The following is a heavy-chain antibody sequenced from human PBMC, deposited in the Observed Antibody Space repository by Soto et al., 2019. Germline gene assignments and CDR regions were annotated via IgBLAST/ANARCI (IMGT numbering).Heavy chain of an antibody. V-gene: IGHV1-18*01. D-gene: IGHD1-1*01. CDR3: ARGLTTGTTFGPNMDV. CDR2: ISAYNGNT. Sequence: ASVKVSCKASGYTFTSYGISWVRQAPGQGLEWMGWISAYNGNTNYAQKLQGRVTMTTDTSTSTAYMELRSLRSDDTAVYYCARGLTTGTTFGPNMDVWGKGTTVTVSS. J-gene: IGHJ6*03. CDR1: GYTFTSYG.